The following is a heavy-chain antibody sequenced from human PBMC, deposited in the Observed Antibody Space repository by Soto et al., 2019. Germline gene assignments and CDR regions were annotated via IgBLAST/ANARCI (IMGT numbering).Heavy chain of an antibody. CDR2: INPNSGGT. D-gene: IGHD3-3*01. CDR1: GYTFTGYY. J-gene: IGHJ6*04. CDR3: ARALTSITIFRVSIGHYGIDV. V-gene: IGHV1-2*02. Sequence: ASVKVSCKASGYTFTGYYMHWVRQAPGQGLEWMGWINPNSGGTNYAQKFQGRVTMTRDTSISTAYMELSRLRSDDTAVYYCARALTSITIFRVSIGHYGIDVCGKATTGTVFS.